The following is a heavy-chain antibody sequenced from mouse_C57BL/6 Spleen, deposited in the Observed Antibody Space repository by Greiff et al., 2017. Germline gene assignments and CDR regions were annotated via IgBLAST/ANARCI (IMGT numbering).Heavy chain of an antibody. Sequence: VQLQQPGAELVKPGASVKMSCKASGYTFTSYWITWVKQRPGQGLEWIGDIYPGSGSTNYNEKFKSKATLTVDPSSSTAYMQLSSLPSEDSAVYYCARAGSYGNYEGWFAYWGQGTLVTVSA. J-gene: IGHJ3*01. CDR1: GYTFTSYW. V-gene: IGHV1-55*01. CDR3: ARAGSYGNYEGWFAY. D-gene: IGHD2-1*01. CDR2: IYPGSGST.